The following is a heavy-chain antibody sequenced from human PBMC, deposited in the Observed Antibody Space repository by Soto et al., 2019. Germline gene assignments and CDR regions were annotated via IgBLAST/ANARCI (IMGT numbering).Heavy chain of an antibody. V-gene: IGHV1-46*01. CDR1: GYTFTSYY. Sequence: ASVKVSCKTSGYTFTSYYIHWVRQAPGQGLEWMGIINPSGAITSYAQNFQGRVTMTRDTSTSRVYMEVSSLRAEDTAVYYCARMGWAVAGSYYFDYWGQGTLVTVSS. CDR2: INPSGAIT. CDR3: ARMGWAVAGSYYFDY. D-gene: IGHD6-19*01. J-gene: IGHJ4*02.